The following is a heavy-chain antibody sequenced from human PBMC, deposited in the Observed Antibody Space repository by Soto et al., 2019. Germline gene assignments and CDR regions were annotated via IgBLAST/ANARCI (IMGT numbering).Heavy chain of an antibody. Sequence: GGSLRLSCTASGFTFGDYAMGWVRQAPGKGLEWVGFIRSKAYGGTTEYAASVKGRFTISRDDSKSIAYLQMNSLKTEDTAVYYCTRESVPAAGYYYYGMDVWGQGTTVTVSS. V-gene: IGHV3-49*04. J-gene: IGHJ6*02. CDR1: GFTFGDYA. D-gene: IGHD4-17*01. CDR2: IRSKAYGGTT. CDR3: TRESVPAAGYYYYGMDV.